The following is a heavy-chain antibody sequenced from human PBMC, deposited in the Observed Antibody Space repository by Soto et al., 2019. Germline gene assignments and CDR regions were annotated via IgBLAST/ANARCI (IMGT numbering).Heavy chain of an antibody. Sequence: QVQLQQWGAGLLKPSETLSLTCAVYGGSFSGYYWSWIRQPPGKGLEWIGEINHSGSTNYNPSLKSRVTISVDTSKNQFSLKLSSGTAADTAVYYCARGLGYSSSWYRGGSWFDPWGQGTLVTVSS. CDR3: ARGLGYSSSWYRGGSWFDP. CDR1: GGSFSGYY. CDR2: INHSGST. J-gene: IGHJ5*02. D-gene: IGHD6-13*01. V-gene: IGHV4-34*01.